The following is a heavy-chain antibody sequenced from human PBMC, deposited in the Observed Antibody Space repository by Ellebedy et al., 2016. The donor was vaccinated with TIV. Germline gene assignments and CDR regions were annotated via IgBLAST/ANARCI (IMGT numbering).Heavy chain of an antibody. CDR3: ARAIYGASYL. J-gene: IGHJ2*01. CDR1: GFTFSRNG. D-gene: IGHD4-17*01. CDR2: INEDGTKK. Sequence: GESLKISCAASGFTFSRNGMHWVRQAPGRGLEWVANINEDGTKKHFVDSVRGRFTISRDDAGNSLFLQMNSLGAEDTAVYYCARAIYGASYLWGRGTLVTVSS. V-gene: IGHV3-7*01.